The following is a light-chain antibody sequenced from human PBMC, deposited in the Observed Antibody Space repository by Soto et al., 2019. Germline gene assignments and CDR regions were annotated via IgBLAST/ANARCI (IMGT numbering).Light chain of an antibody. CDR1: ESVSTSY. Sequence: EMVLTQSPGTLSLSPGERATLSCRASESVSTSYLAWYQQSPGQAPRLLIYGASNRATGIPDRFSGSGSGTDFTLTITTLQPEDVGIYYCQQCHATPLTFGQGTRLEIK. CDR2: GAS. CDR3: QQCHATPLT. J-gene: IGKJ5*01. V-gene: IGKV3-20*01.